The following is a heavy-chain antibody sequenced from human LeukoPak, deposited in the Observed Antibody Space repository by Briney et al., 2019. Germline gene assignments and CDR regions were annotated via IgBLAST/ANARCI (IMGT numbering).Heavy chain of an antibody. CDR2: ISHSGST. CDR1: GGSFTDYY. J-gene: IGHJ5*01. V-gene: IGHV4-34*01. CDR3: ARSVQGYSGYDYNWFDS. Sequence: PSETLSLTCAVYGGSFTDYYWTWIRQPPGKGLEWVGEISHSGSTNYNPSLKSRVTISVDTSKRQFSLHVNSVTAADTALYYCARSVQGYSGYDYNWFDSWGQGTLVTVSS. D-gene: IGHD5-12*01.